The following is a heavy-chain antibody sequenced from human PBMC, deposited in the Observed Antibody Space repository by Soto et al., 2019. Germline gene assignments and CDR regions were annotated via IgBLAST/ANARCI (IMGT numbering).Heavy chain of an antibody. Sequence: SGPELVNPTQRLTLTCSSPWFSLNTSGVGVGWVRQPPGKALEWLALIYSNDDKRFSTSLKSRLAITKDTSKNQVVLTMTNMDPVDTATYYCTHMRGSRLYGMDVSGQGTTVTVSS. J-gene: IGHJ6*02. CDR3: THMRGSRLYGMDV. D-gene: IGHD3-10*01. CDR2: IYSNDDK. V-gene: IGHV2-5*01. CDR1: WFSLNTSGVG.